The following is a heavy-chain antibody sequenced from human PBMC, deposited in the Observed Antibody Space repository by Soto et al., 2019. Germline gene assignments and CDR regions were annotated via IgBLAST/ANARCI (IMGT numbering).Heavy chain of an antibody. V-gene: IGHV2-5*02. J-gene: IGHJ4*02. CDR3: AHHPYYGLAPYSFDY. D-gene: IGHD3-10*01. CDR2: IYWDDDK. Sequence: QITLKESGPTLVKPTQTLTLTCTFSGFSLSTSGVGVGWIRQPPGKALECLAVIYWDDDKRSSSSLKSRLTITKDTSKNQVVLTMTNMDPVDTATYYCAHHPYYGLAPYSFDYWGQGILFTVSS. CDR1: GFSLSTSGVG.